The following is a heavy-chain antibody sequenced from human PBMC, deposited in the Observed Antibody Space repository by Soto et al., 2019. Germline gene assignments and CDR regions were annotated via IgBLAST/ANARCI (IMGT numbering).Heavy chain of an antibody. J-gene: IGHJ6*02. Sequence: SETLSLTCTVSGRSISSSSYYWGWIRQPPEERMEWIGSTLYTGTTYYNQSLKSRVTIFVDTSNKHMFLKLNSVTAADTTRKQCACIFSGGDSYGFNYYGMGVWGPGTTVTVSS. D-gene: IGHD5-18*01. CDR2: TLYTGTT. CDR3: ACIFSGGDSYGFNYYGMGV. CDR1: GRSISSSSYY. V-gene: IGHV4-39*02.